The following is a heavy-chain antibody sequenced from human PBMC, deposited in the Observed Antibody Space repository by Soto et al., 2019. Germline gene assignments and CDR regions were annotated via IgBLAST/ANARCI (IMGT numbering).Heavy chain of an antibody. J-gene: IGHJ6*03. Sequence: SETLSLTCAVYGGSFSGYYWSWIRQPPGKGLEWIGEINHSGSTNYNPSLKSRDTISVDTSKNQFSLKMSSVTAAVMAVYYCARGRDFIVGSCYPRAYYYYYYMDVWGKGTTVTVSS. CDR3: ARGRDFIVGSCYPRAYYYYYYMDV. CDR2: INHSGST. D-gene: IGHD2-15*01. V-gene: IGHV4-34*01. CDR1: GGSFSGYY.